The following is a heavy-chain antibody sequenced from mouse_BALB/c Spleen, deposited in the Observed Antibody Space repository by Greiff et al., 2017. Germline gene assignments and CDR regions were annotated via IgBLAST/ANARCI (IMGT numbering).Heavy chain of an antibody. J-gene: IGHJ3*01. Sequence: EVKLQESGPSLVKPSQTLSLTCSVTGDSITSGYWNWIRKFPGNKLEYMGYISYSGSTYYNPSLKSRISITRNTSKNQYYLQLNSVTTEDTATYYCARWGYGSSYVAYWGQGTLVTVSA. CDR2: ISYSGST. V-gene: IGHV3-8*02. D-gene: IGHD1-1*01. CDR1: GDSITSGY. CDR3: ARWGYGSSYVAY.